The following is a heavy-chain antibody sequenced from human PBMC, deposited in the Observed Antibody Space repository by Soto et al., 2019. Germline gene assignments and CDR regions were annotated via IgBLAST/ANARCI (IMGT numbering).Heavy chain of an antibody. CDR1: GGTFSSYA. V-gene: IGHV1-69*13. J-gene: IGHJ4*02. CDR2: FIPIFGTA. D-gene: IGHD4-17*01. Sequence: GPAVKFSGNASGGTFSSYAISWVRQAPGQGLEWMGGFIPIFGTANYAKKFQGRVTITADESTSTAYMELSSLRSEDTAGYYCARSRGYGDFMGYGGQGTLVTVSS. CDR3: ARSRGYGDFMGY.